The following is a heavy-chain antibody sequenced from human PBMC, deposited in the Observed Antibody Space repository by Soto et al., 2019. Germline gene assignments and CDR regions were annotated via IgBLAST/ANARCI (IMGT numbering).Heavy chain of an antibody. CDR1: GGTFSSYA. J-gene: IGHJ6*02. Sequence: QVQLVQSGAEVKKPGSSVKVSCKASGGTFSSYAISWVRQAPGQGLEWMGGIIPIFGTANYAQKFQGRVTITAAESTSTAYMELSSLRSEDTAVYYCASAPAPEEGDYYGMDVWGQGTTVTVSS. V-gene: IGHV1-69*01. CDR3: ASAPAPEEGDYYGMDV. D-gene: IGHD6-25*01. CDR2: IIPIFGTA.